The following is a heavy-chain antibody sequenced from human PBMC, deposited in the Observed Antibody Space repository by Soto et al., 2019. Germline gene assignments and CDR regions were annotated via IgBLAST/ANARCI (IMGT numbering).Heavy chain of an antibody. V-gene: IGHV1-3*01. Sequence: QVQPVQSGAEVKEPGASMKVSCKASGYTFTSHAIHWVRQAPGQRLEWMGRINAGSGNTRYSEKFQFRVAMTRATSATTASMELSSLRSEDTGVYYCARAASIAASGIFFQHWGQGTPVIVSS. CDR2: INAGSGNT. CDR1: GYTFTSHA. J-gene: IGHJ1*01. D-gene: IGHD3-3*02. CDR3: ARAASIAASGIFFQH.